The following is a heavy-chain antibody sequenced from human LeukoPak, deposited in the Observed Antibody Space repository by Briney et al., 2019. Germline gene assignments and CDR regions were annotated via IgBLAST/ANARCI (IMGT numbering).Heavy chain of an antibody. CDR3: AVDLYYYYMDV. V-gene: IGHV3-7*01. J-gene: IGHJ6*03. CDR1: GFTFSNYW. CDR2: IKQDGSEK. Sequence: GGSLRLSCAASGFTFSNYWMIWVRQAPGKGLEWVANIKQDGSEKYYVDSVKGRFTISRDNAKNSLYLQMNSLRAEDTAVYYCAVDLYYYYMDVWGKGTTVTISS. D-gene: IGHD3/OR15-3a*01.